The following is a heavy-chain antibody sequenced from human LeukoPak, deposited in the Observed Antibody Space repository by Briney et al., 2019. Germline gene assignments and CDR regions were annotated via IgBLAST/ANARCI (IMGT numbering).Heavy chain of an antibody. CDR3: ARGLVISDYFDY. CDR1: GVIFSRYS. V-gene: IGHV3-48*01. Sequence: GGALRLSWAASGVIFSRYSMNWVRQAPGKGLGWGAYISSSSSTIFYADSVKGRFTISRDNAKNSLYLQMNSLRAEDTAVYYCARGLVISDYFDYWGQGTLVTVSS. J-gene: IGHJ4*02. CDR2: ISSSSSTI. D-gene: IGHD3/OR15-3a*01.